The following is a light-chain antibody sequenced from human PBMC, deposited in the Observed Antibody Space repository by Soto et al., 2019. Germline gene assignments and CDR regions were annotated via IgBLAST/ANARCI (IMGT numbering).Light chain of an antibody. CDR3: QLRSTWPPYT. J-gene: IGKJ2*01. V-gene: IGKV3-11*01. CDR2: DAS. CDR1: QSVSTS. Sequence: EIVLTQFPATLSLSPGDRATLSCRASQSVSTSLAWYQQKPGQAPRLLIYDASNRATGIPARFSGSGSGTDFTLTITTLEPEDFAVYYCQLRSTWPPYTFGQGTKLEIK.